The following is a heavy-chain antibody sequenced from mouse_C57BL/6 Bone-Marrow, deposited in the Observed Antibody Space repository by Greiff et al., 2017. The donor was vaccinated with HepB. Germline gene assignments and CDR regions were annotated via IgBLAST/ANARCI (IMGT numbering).Heavy chain of an antibody. Sequence: QVQLQQPGAELVKPGASVKLSCKASGYTFTSYWMQWVKPRPGQGLEWIGEIAPSDSYTNYNQKFKGKATLTVDTSSSTAYMQLSSLTSEDSAVYDCARDSSGLYAMDYWGQGTSVTVSS. CDR2: IAPSDSYT. D-gene: IGHD3-2*02. CDR1: GYTFTSYW. CDR3: ARDSSGLYAMDY. J-gene: IGHJ4*01. V-gene: IGHV1-50*01.